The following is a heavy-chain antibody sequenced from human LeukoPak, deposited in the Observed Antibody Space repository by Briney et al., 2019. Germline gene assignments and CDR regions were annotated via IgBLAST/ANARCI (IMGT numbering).Heavy chain of an antibody. CDR2: IYHSGST. J-gene: IGHJ4*02. Sequence: PSETLSLTCTVSGGSISSYYWSWIRQPPGKGLEWIGEIYHSGSTNYNPSLKSRVTISVDKSKNQFSLKLSSVTAADTAVYYCARDSMAGTYYWGQGTLVTVSS. CDR3: ARDSMAGTYY. CDR1: GGSISSYY. D-gene: IGHD6-19*01. V-gene: IGHV4-59*12.